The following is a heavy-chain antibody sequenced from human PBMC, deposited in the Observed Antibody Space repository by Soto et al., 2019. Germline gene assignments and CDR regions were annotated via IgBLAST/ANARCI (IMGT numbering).Heavy chain of an antibody. Sequence: QVQLVQSGAEVKKPGASVKVSCKASGYTFTSYAMHLVRQAPGQRLEWMGWINAGNGNTKYSQKFKGRVTITRDTSASTAYMEVSSLRSEDTAVYYCARGDYYDIHDYWGQGTLVTVSS. D-gene: IGHD3-22*01. CDR2: INAGNGNT. J-gene: IGHJ4*02. CDR3: ARGDYYDIHDY. V-gene: IGHV1-3*01. CDR1: GYTFTSYA.